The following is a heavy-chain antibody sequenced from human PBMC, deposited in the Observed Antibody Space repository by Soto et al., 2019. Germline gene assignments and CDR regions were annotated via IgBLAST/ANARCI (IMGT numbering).Heavy chain of an antibody. CDR2: INAGNGNT. D-gene: IGHD2-15*01. CDR3: ARGARYCSGGSCYSRYYYYGMDV. CDR1: GYTFTSYA. V-gene: IGHV1-3*01. Sequence: ASVKVSCKASGYTFTSYAMDWVRQAPGQRLEWMGWINAGNGNTKYSQKFQGRVTITRDTSASTAYMELSSLRSEDTAVYYCARGARYCSGGSCYSRYYYYGMDVWGQGTTVTVSS. J-gene: IGHJ6*02.